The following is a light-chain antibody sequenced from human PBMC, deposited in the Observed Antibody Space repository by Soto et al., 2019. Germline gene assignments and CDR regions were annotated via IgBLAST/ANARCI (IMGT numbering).Light chain of an antibody. Sequence: DIVMTQSPDSLAVSLGERATITCKSSQTILSTSNNRNYFAWYRQTPGQSPRLLIYWASTRESGVPDRISGSGAETDCTRTISSLQSEDVAVYYCQQYVSLTLTFGGGTQVDIK. CDR2: WAS. CDR1: QTILSTSNNRNY. J-gene: IGKJ4*01. CDR3: QQYVSLTLT. V-gene: IGKV4-1*01.